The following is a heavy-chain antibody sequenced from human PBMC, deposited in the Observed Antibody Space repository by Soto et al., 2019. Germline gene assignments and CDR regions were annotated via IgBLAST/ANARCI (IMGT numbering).Heavy chain of an antibody. J-gene: IGHJ2*01. CDR2: IIPILGIA. Sequence: QVQLVQSGAEVKKPGSSVKVSCKASGGTFSSYTISWVRQAPGQGLEWMGRIIPILGIANYAQKFQGRVTITADKSTSTAYMELSSLRSEYTAVYYCARGGLSSIAASTPYWYFDLWGRGTLVTVSS. CDR1: GGTFSSYT. V-gene: IGHV1-69*02. D-gene: IGHD6-6*01. CDR3: ARGGLSSIAASTPYWYFDL.